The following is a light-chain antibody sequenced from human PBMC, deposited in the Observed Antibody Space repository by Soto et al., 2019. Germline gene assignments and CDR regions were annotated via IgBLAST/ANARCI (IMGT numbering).Light chain of an antibody. J-gene: IGLJ2*01. Sequence: QSALTQPASVSASPGQSITISCTGTSSDVGGYKFVSWYQQHPGKAPKLMIYEVNNRPSGVSNRFSGSKSGNTASLTISGLQPEDEADYYCLSYTTGSTRVFGGGTKLTVL. CDR1: SSDVGGYKF. CDR3: LSYTTGSTRV. CDR2: EVN. V-gene: IGLV2-14*01.